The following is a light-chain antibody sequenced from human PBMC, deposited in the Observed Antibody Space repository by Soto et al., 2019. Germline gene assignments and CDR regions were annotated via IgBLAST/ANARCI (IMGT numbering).Light chain of an antibody. J-gene: IGLJ1*01. V-gene: IGLV2-18*02. CDR2: DVS. Sequence: QSALTQPTSMSGSPGQSVTISCTGTSSDVGSYNRVSWYQQPPGTAPKLMIYDVSNRPSGVPDRFSGSKSGNTASLTISGLQAEDEADYYCSSYTSSNTYVFGTGTQLTVL. CDR1: SSDVGSYNR. CDR3: SSYTSSNTYV.